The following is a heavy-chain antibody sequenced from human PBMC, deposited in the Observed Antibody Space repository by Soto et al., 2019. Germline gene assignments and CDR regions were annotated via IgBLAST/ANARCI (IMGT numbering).Heavy chain of an antibody. CDR3: ARGRGYYDSSGYYHDAFDI. D-gene: IGHD3-22*01. Sequence: SVKVSCKASGGTFSSYTISWVRQAPGQGLEWMGRIIPILGIANYAQKFQGRVTITADKSTSTAYMELSSLRSEDTAVYYCARGRGYYDSSGYYHDAFDIWGQGTMVTV. V-gene: IGHV1-69*02. CDR2: IIPILGIA. J-gene: IGHJ3*02. CDR1: GGTFSSYT.